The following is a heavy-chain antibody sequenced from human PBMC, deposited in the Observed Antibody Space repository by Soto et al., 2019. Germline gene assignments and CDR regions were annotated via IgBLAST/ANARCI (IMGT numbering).Heavy chain of an antibody. D-gene: IGHD2-8*02. CDR1: CGSISGYY. CDR2: INHSGST. CDR3: ARDKITGLFDY. J-gene: IGHJ4*02. Sequence: PSETLSLTWAVYCGSISGYYWTRILQPPGTGLEWIGEINHSGSTNYYPSLKSRVTISVDTSKNQFSLKLTSVTAADTAVYYCARDKITGLFDYWGQGTLVTVSS. V-gene: IGHV4-34*01.